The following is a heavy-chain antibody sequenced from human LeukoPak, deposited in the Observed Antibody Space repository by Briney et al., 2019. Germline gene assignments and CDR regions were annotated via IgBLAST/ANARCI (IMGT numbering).Heavy chain of an antibody. CDR2: IYSGGST. CDR1: GFTVSSNY. D-gene: IGHD3-3*01. V-gene: IGHV3-53*01. J-gene: IGHJ4*02. CDR3: ARDRMGAFWSGYWD. Sequence: PGGSLRLSCAASGFTVSSNYMSWVRQAPGKGLEWVSVIYSGGSTYYADSVKGRFTISRGNSKNTLYLQMNSLRAEDTAVYYCARDRMGAFWSGYWDWGQGTLVTVSS.